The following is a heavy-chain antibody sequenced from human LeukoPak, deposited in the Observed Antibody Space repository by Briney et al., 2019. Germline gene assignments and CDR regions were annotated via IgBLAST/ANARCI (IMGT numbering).Heavy chain of an antibody. CDR2: ISGGGGGT. J-gene: IGHJ4*02. D-gene: IGHD2-21*02. CDR3: AKVGGDPFDY. Sequence: GGSLRLSCAASGFIFSNYAMSWVRQAPGKGPEWVSGISGGGGGTYYADSVKGRFTISRANSKNTLYLQMKSLRVDDTAIYYCAKVGGDPFDYWGQGTLVTVSS. V-gene: IGHV3-23*01. CDR1: GFIFSNYA.